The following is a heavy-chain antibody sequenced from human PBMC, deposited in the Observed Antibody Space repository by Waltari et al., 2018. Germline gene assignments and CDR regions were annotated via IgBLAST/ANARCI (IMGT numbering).Heavy chain of an antibody. J-gene: IGHJ2*01. D-gene: IGHD2-15*01. CDR2: MNPNSGNT. CDR3: AREVLGGALPYWYFDL. Sequence: QVQLVQSGAEVKKPGASVKVSCKASGYTFTSSDINWVRQATGQGLEWMGWMNPNSGNTGYAQKFQGRVTITRNTSISTAYMELSSLRSEDTAVYYCAREVLGGALPYWYFDLWGRGTLVTVSS. V-gene: IGHV1-8*03. CDR1: GYTFTSSD.